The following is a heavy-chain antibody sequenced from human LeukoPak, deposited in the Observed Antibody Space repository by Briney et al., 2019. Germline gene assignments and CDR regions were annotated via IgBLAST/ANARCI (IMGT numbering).Heavy chain of an antibody. D-gene: IGHD1-26*01. CDR1: GFTFSSDG. J-gene: IGHJ4*02. CDR2: IWDDGSDK. V-gene: IGHV3-33*01. Sequence: GGSLRLSCAASGFTFSSDGVHWGREAPGKGLEWGAIIWDDGSDKYYADSVKGRFTISRDNSKNTLYLQMNSLRVEDTAVYYCARPRDSGSYYYFDYWGQGTLVTVSS. CDR3: ARPRDSGSYYYFDY.